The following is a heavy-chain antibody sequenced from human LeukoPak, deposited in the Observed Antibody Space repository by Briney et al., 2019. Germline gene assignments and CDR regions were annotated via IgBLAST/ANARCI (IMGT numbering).Heavy chain of an antibody. CDR1: GFSLTTSGVA. CDR2: IYGDGDQ. J-gene: IGHJ6*03. CDR3: AYRGSYYYAGV. V-gene: IGHV2-5*02. Sequence: SGPPLVKPTQTLTLTCTFSGFSLTTSGVAVGWVRQPPGKAPEWLALIYGDGDQRYSPSLKSRLTITKDASKKQVVLTITNMDPVDTGTYFCAYRGSYYYAGVWGKGTTVTVSS.